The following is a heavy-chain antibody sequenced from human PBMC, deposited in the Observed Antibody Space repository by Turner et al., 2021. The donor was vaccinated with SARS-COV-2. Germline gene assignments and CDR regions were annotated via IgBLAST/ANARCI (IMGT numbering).Heavy chain of an antibody. CDR3: ARGPRGYDFWSGYPNWFDP. V-gene: IGHV1-8*01. Sequence: QVQLVQSGAEVKKPGASVKVSCKASGYTFTNYDINWVRQATGQGLEWMGWMNPNSGNTGYAQKFPGRVTMTRDTSISTAYMELSSLRSEDTAVYYCARGPRGYDFWSGYPNWFDPWGQGTLVAVSS. CDR2: MNPNSGNT. CDR1: GYTFTNYD. J-gene: IGHJ5*02. D-gene: IGHD3-3*01.